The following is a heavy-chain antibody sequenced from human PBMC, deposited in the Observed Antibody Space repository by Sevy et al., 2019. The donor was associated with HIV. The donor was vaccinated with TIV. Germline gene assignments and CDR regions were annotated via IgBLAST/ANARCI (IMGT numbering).Heavy chain of an antibody. CDR3: AKDPTGGNFDYFDY. CDR1: GFTFSSYA. J-gene: IGHJ4*02. V-gene: IGHV3-23*01. CDR2: ISGSGGST. Sequence: WGSLRLSCAASGFTFSSYAMSWVRQAPGKGLEWVSAISGSGGSTYYADSVKGRFTISRDNSKNTLYLQMNSLGAEDTAVYYCAKDPTGGNFDYFDYWGQGTLVTVSS. D-gene: IGHD2-21*02.